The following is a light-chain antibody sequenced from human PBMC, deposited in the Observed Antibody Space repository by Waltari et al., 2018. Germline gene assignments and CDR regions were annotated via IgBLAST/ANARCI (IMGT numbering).Light chain of an antibody. Sequence: EIVLKQSPGTLSLSPGARATISCRASQSVSSSYLAWYQQKPGQAPRILIYGASSRATGIPDRFSGSGSVTDFTLTISRLEPEDFAVYYCQQYGSSAGTFGQGTKVEIK. CDR1: QSVSSSY. J-gene: IGKJ1*01. CDR3: QQYGSSAGT. V-gene: IGKV3-20*01. CDR2: GAS.